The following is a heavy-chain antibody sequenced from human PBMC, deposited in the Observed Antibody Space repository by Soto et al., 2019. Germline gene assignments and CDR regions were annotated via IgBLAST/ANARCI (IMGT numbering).Heavy chain of an antibody. CDR3: AKDRMGMIREVMNYYGMDV. V-gene: IGHV3-30*18. D-gene: IGHD3-10*01. J-gene: IGHJ6*02. CDR2: ILYDGSDK. Sequence: VHLVESGGGVVQPGRSLRLSCAASGFTFSNYGMHWVRQAPGKGLEWVAFILYDGSDKYFADSVKGRFTISRDNPKNTLDLRMNSLRAEDTAAYYCAKDRMGMIREVMNYYGMDVWGQGYRVTVTS. CDR1: GFTFSNYG.